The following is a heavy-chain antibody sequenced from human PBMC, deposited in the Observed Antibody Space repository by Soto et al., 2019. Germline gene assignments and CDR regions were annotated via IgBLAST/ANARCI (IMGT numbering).Heavy chain of an antibody. D-gene: IGHD3-10*01. Sequence: PGGSLRLSCAASGFTFSSYGMHWVRQAPGKGLEWVAVIWYDGSNKYYADSVKGRFTISRDNSKNTLYLQMNSLRAEDTAVYYCARVGYYGSGSYSYYYGMDVWGQGTTVTVSS. CDR3: ARVGYYGSGSYSYYYGMDV. CDR1: GFTFSSYG. CDR2: IWYDGSNK. V-gene: IGHV3-33*01. J-gene: IGHJ6*02.